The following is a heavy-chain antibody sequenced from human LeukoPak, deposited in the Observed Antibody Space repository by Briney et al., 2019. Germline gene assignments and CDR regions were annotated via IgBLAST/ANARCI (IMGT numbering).Heavy chain of an antibody. V-gene: IGHV3-23*01. CDR2: ISGSGGST. Sequence: GGSLRLSCAAFGFTFSSYAMSWVRQAPGKGLEWVSAISGSGGSTYYADSVKGRFTISRDNSKNTLYLQMNSLRAEDTAVYYCAKDQRYSYGNFDYWGQGTLVTVSS. D-gene: IGHD5-18*01. CDR1: GFTFSSYA. CDR3: AKDQRYSYGNFDY. J-gene: IGHJ4*02.